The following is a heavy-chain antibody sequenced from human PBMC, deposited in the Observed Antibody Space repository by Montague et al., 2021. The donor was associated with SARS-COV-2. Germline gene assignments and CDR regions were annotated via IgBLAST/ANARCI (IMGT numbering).Heavy chain of an antibody. J-gene: IGHJ6*02. Sequence: ETLSLTCTVSGGSISSSSYYWGWIRQPPGKGLEWIGSIYYSGSTYYNPSLKSRVTISVDTSKNQFSLKLSPVTAADTAVYYCARLPIAVAGLLKNYYYGMDVWGQGTTVIVSS. CDR2: IYYSGST. CDR1: GGSISSSSYY. CDR3: ARLPIAVAGLLKNYYYGMDV. V-gene: IGHV4-39*01. D-gene: IGHD6-19*01.